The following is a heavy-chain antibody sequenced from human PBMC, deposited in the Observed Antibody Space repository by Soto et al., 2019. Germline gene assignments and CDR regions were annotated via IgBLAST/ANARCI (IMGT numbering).Heavy chain of an antibody. J-gene: IGHJ3*02. CDR1: GFTFSSYG. Sequence: GSLRLSCAASGFTFSSYGMHWVRQAPGKGLEWVAVIWYDGSNKYYADSVKGRFTISRDNSKNTLYLQMNSLRAEDTAVYYCARFGAAGTDYDAFDIWGQGTMVTVSS. CDR2: IWYDGSNK. V-gene: IGHV3-33*01. D-gene: IGHD6-13*01. CDR3: ARFGAAGTDYDAFDI.